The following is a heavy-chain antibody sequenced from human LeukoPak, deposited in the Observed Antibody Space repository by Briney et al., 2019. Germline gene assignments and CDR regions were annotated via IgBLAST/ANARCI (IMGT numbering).Heavy chain of an antibody. CDR1: GGSISSYS. V-gene: IGHV4-59*08. CDR3: ARWDDSAWGFGN. Sequence: SETLSLTCIVSGGSISSYSWNWIRQSPGKGLEWVGYISHSGTTSYNSSLKSRVTMSVDTSKNQLSLKLTSVTAADTAVYYCARWDDSAWGFGNWGPGTLVTVSS. D-gene: IGHD6-19*01. CDR2: ISHSGTT. J-gene: IGHJ4*02.